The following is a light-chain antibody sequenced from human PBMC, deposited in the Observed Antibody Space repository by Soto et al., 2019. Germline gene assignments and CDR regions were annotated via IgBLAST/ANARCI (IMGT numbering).Light chain of an antibody. CDR3: HQYYTLPLT. Sequence: DIVMTHPPEFLGVSLGERATINCQSNESVLYDFNNKNYVAWYQQNSGQPLKKSINWGSVRYYGVSDRFSGRGSATDFTLIINSGQVEDVAAHYCHQYYTLPLTFGGGTKVDIK. CDR2: WGS. V-gene: IGKV4-1*01. J-gene: IGKJ4*01. CDR1: ESVLYDFNNKNY.